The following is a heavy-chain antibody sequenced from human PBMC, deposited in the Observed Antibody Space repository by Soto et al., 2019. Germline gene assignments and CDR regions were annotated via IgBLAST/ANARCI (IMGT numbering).Heavy chain of an antibody. Sequence: ASVKVSCKVSGYTLTELSMHWVRQAPGKGLEWMGDFDPEDGETIYAQRFQGRVTMTEDTSTDTAYMELSSLRSEDTAVYYCATEINHRPYSSGPSGGAFDIWGQGTMVTVSS. J-gene: IGHJ3*02. CDR1: GYTLTELS. CDR2: FDPEDGET. D-gene: IGHD6-19*01. V-gene: IGHV1-24*01. CDR3: ATEINHRPYSSGPSGGAFDI.